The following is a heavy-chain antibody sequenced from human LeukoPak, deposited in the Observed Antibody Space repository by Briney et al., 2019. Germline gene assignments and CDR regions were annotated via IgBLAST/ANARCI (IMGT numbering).Heavy chain of an antibody. Sequence: SVKVSCKASGGTFSSYAISWVRQAPGQGLEWMGGIIPIFGTANYAQKFQGRVTITADESTSTAYMELSSLRSEDTAVYYCAREGYYYYDSSGYSGSGAFDIWGQGTMVTVSS. CDR3: AREGYYYYDSSGYSGSGAFDI. CDR2: IIPIFGTA. V-gene: IGHV1-69*01. D-gene: IGHD3-22*01. J-gene: IGHJ3*02. CDR1: GGTFSSYA.